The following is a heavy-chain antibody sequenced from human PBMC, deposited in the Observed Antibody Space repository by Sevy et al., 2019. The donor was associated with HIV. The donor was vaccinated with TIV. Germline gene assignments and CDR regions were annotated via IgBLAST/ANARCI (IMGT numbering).Heavy chain of an antibody. V-gene: IGHV3-33*01. Sequence: GGSLRLSCAATGFTFSNYAMHWVRRAPGKGMEWVAIIWSDGAYQYHGDSVKGRFTISRDNSKNTLYLQMNNVRVEDTAGYYCARGGYYYDNAAYYALDSWGQGTLVTVSS. CDR2: IWSDGAYQ. J-gene: IGHJ4*02. CDR1: GFTFSNYA. D-gene: IGHD3-22*01. CDR3: ARGGYYYDNAAYYALDS.